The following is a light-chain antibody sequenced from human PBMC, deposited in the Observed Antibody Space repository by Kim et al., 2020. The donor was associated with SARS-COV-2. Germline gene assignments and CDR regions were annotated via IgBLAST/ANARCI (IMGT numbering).Light chain of an antibody. J-gene: IGKJ1*01. CDR3: QPANNFPWT. V-gene: IGKV1-12*01. CDR2: GAS. Sequence: DIQMTQSPSSVSASVGDRVTITCRASQDINSRLVWYQQKPGMVPKPLIDGASNLQSGVPSRFSGSGSGTDFTLTTLNLQPEDFATYYRQPANNFPWTFGQGT. CDR1: QDINSR.